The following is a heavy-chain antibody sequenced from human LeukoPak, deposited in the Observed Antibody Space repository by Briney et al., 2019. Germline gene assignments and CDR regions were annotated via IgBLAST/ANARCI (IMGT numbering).Heavy chain of an antibody. CDR2: ITGRST. Sequence: GGSLRLSCAASGFTFSNYAMSWVRQAPGKGLEWVSGITGRSTYYADSVKGRFTISRDNSKNTLYLQMNNLRVDDTAVYYCAKDAAGPEYWGQGTLVTVST. CDR1: GFTFSNYA. D-gene: IGHD6-13*01. V-gene: IGHV3-23*01. CDR3: AKDAAGPEY. J-gene: IGHJ4*02.